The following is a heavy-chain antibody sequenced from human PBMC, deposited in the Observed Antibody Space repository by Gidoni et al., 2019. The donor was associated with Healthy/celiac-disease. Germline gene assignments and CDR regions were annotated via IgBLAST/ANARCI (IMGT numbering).Heavy chain of an antibody. Sequence: EVQLVQSGAEVKKPGESLKISCKGSGYSFTSYWIGWVRQMPGKGLEWMGIIYPGDSDTRYSPSFQGQVTISADKSISTAYLQWSSLKASDTAMYYCARSYLGYCSSTSCSNGAFDIWGQGTMVTVSS. CDR2: IYPGDSDT. J-gene: IGHJ3*02. CDR3: ARSYLGYCSSTSCSNGAFDI. CDR1: GYSFTSYW. D-gene: IGHD2-2*01. V-gene: IGHV5-51*01.